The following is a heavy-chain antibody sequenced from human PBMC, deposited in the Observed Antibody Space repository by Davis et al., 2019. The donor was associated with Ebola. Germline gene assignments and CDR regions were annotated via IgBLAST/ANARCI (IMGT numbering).Heavy chain of an antibody. Sequence: AASVKVSCKASGGTVRRYANSWVRQAPGQGLEWMGWISAYNGNTNYAQRFQDRVTMTTDTSTNTAYMEVRSLRSDDTAVYYCARDGSVAAIELDYWGQGTLVTVSS. V-gene: IGHV1-18*01. D-gene: IGHD2-2*02. CDR2: ISAYNGNT. J-gene: IGHJ4*02. CDR1: GGTVRRYA. CDR3: ARDGSVAAIELDY.